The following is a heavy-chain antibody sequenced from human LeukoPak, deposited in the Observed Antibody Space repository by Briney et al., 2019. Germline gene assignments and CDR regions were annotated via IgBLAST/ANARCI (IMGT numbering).Heavy chain of an antibody. CDR3: ARDRSGGWSNLIH. Sequence: PGGSLRLSCAASGFTFSSYSMNWVRQAPGKGLEWVSSISSSSSYINYADSVKGRFTISRDDAKNSLYLQMNSLRAEDTAVYYCARDRSGGWSNLIHWGQGTLVTVSS. CDR1: GFTFSSYS. CDR2: ISSSSSYI. V-gene: IGHV3-21*01. D-gene: IGHD6-19*01. J-gene: IGHJ4*02.